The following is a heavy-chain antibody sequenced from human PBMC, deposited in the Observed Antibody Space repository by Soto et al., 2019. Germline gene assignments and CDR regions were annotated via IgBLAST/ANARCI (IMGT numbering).Heavy chain of an antibody. CDR1: GFTFSSYA. V-gene: IGHV3-23*01. CDR2: ISGSGGST. J-gene: IGHJ4*02. Sequence: GGSLRLSCAASGFTFSSYAMSWVRQAPGKGLEWVSSISGSGGSTYYADSVKGRFTISRDNSKNTLYLQMSSLRADDTAVYYCARVKRAATGTIDYWGQGTLVTVSS. D-gene: IGHD6-13*01. CDR3: ARVKRAATGTIDY.